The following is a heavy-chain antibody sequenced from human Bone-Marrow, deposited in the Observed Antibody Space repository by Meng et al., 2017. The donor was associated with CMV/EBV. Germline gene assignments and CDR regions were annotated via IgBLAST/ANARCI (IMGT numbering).Heavy chain of an antibody. CDR3: ARGRYCSSTSCYRYYYYGMDV. D-gene: IGHD2-2*02. V-gene: IGHV1-8*03. J-gene: IGHJ6*02. Sequence: ASVKVSCKASGYTFTSYDINWVRQATGQGLEWMGWMNPNSGNTGYAQKFQGRVTITRNTSISTAYMELSSLRSEDTAVYYCARGRYCSSTSCYRYYYYGMDVWGQGTTVTGSS. CDR1: GYTFTSYD. CDR2: MNPNSGNT.